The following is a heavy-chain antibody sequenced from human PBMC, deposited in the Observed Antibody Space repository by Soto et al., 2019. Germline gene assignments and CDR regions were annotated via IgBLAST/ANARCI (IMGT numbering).Heavy chain of an antibody. CDR2: IYHSGST. J-gene: IGHJ5*02. CDR3: ARGYSSRWYDNWFDP. D-gene: IGHD6-13*01. Sequence: PSETLSLTCGVSGGSISSGGYSWSWIRQPPGKGLEWIGYIYHSGSTYYNPSLKSRVTISVDRSKNQFSLKLSSVTAADTAVYYCARGYSSRWYDNWFDPWGQGTPVTVS. CDR1: GGSISSGGYS. V-gene: IGHV4-30-2*01.